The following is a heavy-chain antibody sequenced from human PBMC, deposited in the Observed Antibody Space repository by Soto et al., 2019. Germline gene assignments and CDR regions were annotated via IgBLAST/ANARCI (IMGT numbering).Heavy chain of an antibody. CDR3: ARLRARGVSSPIDS. CDR2: INPSGGT. Sequence: QVQLQQWGAGLLKPSETLSLTCAVYGGTFIDYYWSWIRQPPGKGLEWIGEINPSGGTNYNPSLKSRVTILVDMSKNQFSLKLTSVTAADTAMYYCARLRARGVSSPIDSWGQGTLVTVSS. V-gene: IGHV4-34*01. J-gene: IGHJ4*02. D-gene: IGHD3-10*01. CDR1: GGTFIDYY.